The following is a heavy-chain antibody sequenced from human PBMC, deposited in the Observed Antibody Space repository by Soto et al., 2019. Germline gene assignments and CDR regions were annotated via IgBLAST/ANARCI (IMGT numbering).Heavy chain of an antibody. CDR2: ISYDGSNK. J-gene: IGHJ4*02. D-gene: IGHD1-26*01. Sequence: HPGGSLRLSCAASGFTFSSYGMHWVRQAPGKGLEWVAVISYDGSNKYYADSVKGRFTISRDNSKNTLYLQMNSLRAEDTAVYYCAKANQWEPFDYWGQGTLVTVSS. CDR1: GFTFSSYG. CDR3: AKANQWEPFDY. V-gene: IGHV3-30*18.